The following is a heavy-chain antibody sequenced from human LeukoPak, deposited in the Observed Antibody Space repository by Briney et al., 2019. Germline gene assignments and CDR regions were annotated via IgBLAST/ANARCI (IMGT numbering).Heavy chain of an antibody. CDR2: INHSGST. J-gene: IGHJ4*02. V-gene: IGHV4-34*01. Sequence: PSQTLSLTCAVYGGSFSGYYWSWIRQPPGKGLEWIGEINHSGSTNYNPSLKSRVTISVDTSKNQFSLKLSSVTAADTAVYYCARGYNWNPKLVYWGQGTLVTVSS. CDR1: GGSFSGYY. D-gene: IGHD1-20*01. CDR3: ARGYNWNPKLVY.